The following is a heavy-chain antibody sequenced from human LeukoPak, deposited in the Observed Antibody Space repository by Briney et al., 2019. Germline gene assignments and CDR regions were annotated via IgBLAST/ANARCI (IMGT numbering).Heavy chain of an antibody. CDR2: MNPNSGNT. CDR3: ARGSYYGSGSYNYYYYYGMDV. J-gene: IGHJ6*02. V-gene: IGHV1-8*01. CDR1: GYTFPSYD. Sequence: ASVKVSCKASGYTFPSYDINWVRQATGQGLEWVGWMNPNSGNTGYAQKFQGRVTMTRNTSISTAYMELSSLRSEDTAVYYCARGSYYGSGSYNYYYYYGMDVWGQGTTVAVSS. D-gene: IGHD3-10*01.